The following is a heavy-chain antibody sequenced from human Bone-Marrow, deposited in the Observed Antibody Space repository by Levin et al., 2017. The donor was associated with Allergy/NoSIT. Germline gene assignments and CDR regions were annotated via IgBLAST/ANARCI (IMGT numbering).Heavy chain of an antibody. CDR3: ARDQSGTIGYCSGGSCLGWFDP. D-gene: IGHD2-15*01. V-gene: IGHV1-69*01. CDR2: IIPIFGTA. J-gene: IGHJ5*02. Sequence: PGGSLKISCKASGGTFSSYAISWVRQAPGQGLEWMGGIIPIFGTANYAQKFQGRVTITADESTSTAYMELSSLRSEDTAVYYCARDQSGTIGYCSGGSCLGWFDPWGQGTLVTVSS. CDR1: GGTFSSYA.